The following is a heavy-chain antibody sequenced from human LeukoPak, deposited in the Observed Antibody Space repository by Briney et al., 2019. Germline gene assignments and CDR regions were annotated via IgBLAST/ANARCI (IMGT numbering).Heavy chain of an antibody. D-gene: IGHD1-14*01. Sequence: GGSLRLSCAASGFTFSDYYMSWIRQAPGKGLEWVSYISSSGSTIYYADSVKGRFTISRDNAKNSLYLQMNSLIAEDTAVYYCARRKSLCAFDIWGQGTMVTVSS. CDR1: GFTFSDYY. CDR2: ISSSGSTI. CDR3: ARRKSLCAFDI. V-gene: IGHV3-11*01. J-gene: IGHJ3*02.